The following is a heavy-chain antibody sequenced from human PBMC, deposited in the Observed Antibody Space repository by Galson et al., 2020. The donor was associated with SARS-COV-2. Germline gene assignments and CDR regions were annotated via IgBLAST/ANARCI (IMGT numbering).Heavy chain of an antibody. CDR2: IYPGDSDT. J-gene: IGHJ4*02. D-gene: IGHD2-15*01. CDR3: ARHRGAFCTSSSCSGDFDS. V-gene: IGHV5-51*01. Sequence: KIGESLKISCKGSGYIFSDYWIGWVRQMPGKGLEWMGIIYPGDSDTKYSPSFQGQVTISVDQSISTAYLQWSSLKASDTAIDYCARHRGAFCTSSSCSGDFDSWGQGVLVTVSS. CDR1: GYIFSDYW.